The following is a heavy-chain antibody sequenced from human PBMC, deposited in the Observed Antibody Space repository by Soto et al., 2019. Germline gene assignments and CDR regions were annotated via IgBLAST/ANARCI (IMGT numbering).Heavy chain of an antibody. D-gene: IGHD1-26*01. CDR3: ARAEVVGAPDYYYGMDV. CDR1: GDSVSTNSAA. V-gene: IGHV6-1*01. CDR2: TYYRSKWYN. J-gene: IGHJ6*02. Sequence: SQTLSLTCAISGDSVSTNSAAWNWIRQSPSRGLEWLARTYYRSKWYNDYAVSVKSRITINPDTSKNQFSLQLNYVTPEDTALYYFARAEVVGAPDYYYGMDVWGQGTTVTVSS.